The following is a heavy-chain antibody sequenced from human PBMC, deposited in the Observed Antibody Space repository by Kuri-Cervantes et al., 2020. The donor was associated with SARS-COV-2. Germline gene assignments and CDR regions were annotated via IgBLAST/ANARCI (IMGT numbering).Heavy chain of an antibody. CDR1: GGSISSSSYY. V-gene: IGHV4-39*07. Sequence: SETLSLTCTVSGGSISSSSYYWGWIRQPPGKGLEWIGEIYHSGSTNYNPSLKSRVTISVDKSKNQFSPKLSSVTAADTAVYYCARDGDLLWFGDWGQGTLVTVSS. CDR2: IYHSGST. CDR3: ARDGDLLWFGD. D-gene: IGHD3-10*01. J-gene: IGHJ4*02.